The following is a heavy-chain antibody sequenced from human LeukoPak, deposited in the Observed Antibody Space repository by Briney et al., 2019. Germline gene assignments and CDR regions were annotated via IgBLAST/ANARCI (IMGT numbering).Heavy chain of an antibody. D-gene: IGHD4/OR15-4a*01. CDR3: ARVGAYAFDI. Sequence: SETLSLTCAVSGGSISSGGYSWSWIRQPPGKGLEWIGYIYYSGNTNYNPSLKSRVTISVDTSKNQFSLKLSSVTAADTAVYYCARVGAYAFDIWGQGTMVTVSS. J-gene: IGHJ3*02. CDR2: IYYSGNT. CDR1: GGSISSGGYS. V-gene: IGHV4-61*08.